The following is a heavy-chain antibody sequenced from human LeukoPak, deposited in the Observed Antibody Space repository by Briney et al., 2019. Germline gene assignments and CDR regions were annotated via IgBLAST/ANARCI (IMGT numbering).Heavy chain of an antibody. J-gene: IGHJ4*02. V-gene: IGHV3-9*01. Sequence: PGRSLRLSCAASGFTFDDYAMHWVRQAPGKGLEWVSGISWNSGSIGYADSVKGRFTISRDNSKNTLYLQMNSLRAEDTAVYYCAKAVLLGYYDSSGYPDYWGQGTLVTVSS. CDR3: AKAVLLGYYDSSGYPDY. CDR2: ISWNSGSI. D-gene: IGHD3-22*01. CDR1: GFTFDDYA.